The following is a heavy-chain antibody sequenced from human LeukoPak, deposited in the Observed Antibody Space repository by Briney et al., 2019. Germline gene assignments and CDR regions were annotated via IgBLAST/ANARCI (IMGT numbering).Heavy chain of an antibody. Sequence: GGSLRLSCAASGFTFSSYAMHWVRQAPGKGLEGVAVISYDGSNKYYADSVKGRFTISRDNSKNTLYLQMNSLRAEDTAVCYCAGIAVAHFDYWGQGTLVTVSS. V-gene: IGHV3-30*04. CDR3: AGIAVAHFDY. CDR1: GFTFSSYA. J-gene: IGHJ4*02. D-gene: IGHD6-19*01. CDR2: ISYDGSNK.